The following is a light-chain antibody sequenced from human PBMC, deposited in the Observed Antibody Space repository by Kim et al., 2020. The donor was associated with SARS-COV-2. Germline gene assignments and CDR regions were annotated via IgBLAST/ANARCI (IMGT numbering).Light chain of an antibody. J-gene: IGKJ5*01. Sequence: SPGEGASLSCGASQSVRSDFLAWYQQEPGLAPRLVIYDASKRAPGIPDRFSGSGSGTDFTLTISKVEPEDFAVYFCQQYGDSGITFGQGTRLEIK. CDR2: DAS. CDR3: QQYGDSGIT. V-gene: IGKV3D-20*01. CDR1: QSVRSDF.